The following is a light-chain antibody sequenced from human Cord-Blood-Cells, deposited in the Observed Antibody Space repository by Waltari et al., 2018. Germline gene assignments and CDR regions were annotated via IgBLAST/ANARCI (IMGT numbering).Light chain of an antibody. CDR2: YAS. J-gene: IGKJ1*01. CDR1: QSIGSS. CDR3: HQSSSLACT. V-gene: IGKV6-21*01. Sequence: EIVLTQSPDFQSVTPKEKVTITCRASQSIGSSLHWYQQKPDQSPKLLIKYASQSFSGVHSRFSGSGAGTEFRLTIKSLEAEDAATYYCHQSSSLACTLGKGNKVEIK.